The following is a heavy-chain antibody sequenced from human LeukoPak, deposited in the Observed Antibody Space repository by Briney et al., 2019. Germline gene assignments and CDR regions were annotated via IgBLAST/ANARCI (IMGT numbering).Heavy chain of an antibody. J-gene: IGHJ6*03. CDR3: ARGVVVPAATYYYYYYMDV. CDR1: GGTFSSYA. V-gene: IGHV1-69*05. Sequence: SVKVSCKAPGGTFSSYAISWVRQAPGQGLEWMGGIIPIFGTANYAQKFQGGVTITTDESTSTAYMELSSLRSEDTAVYYCARGVVVPAATYYYYYYMDVWGKGTTVTVSS. CDR2: IIPIFGTA. D-gene: IGHD2-2*01.